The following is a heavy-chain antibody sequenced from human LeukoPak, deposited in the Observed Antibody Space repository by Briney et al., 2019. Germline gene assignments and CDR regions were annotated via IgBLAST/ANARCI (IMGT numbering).Heavy chain of an antibody. Sequence: GGSLRLSCAASGFTFSSYTMNWVRQAPGKGLEWVSYISSSSTTIYYADSVKGRFTISRDNAKNSLYLQMNSLIAEDTAVYYCARGGFGELFSSDYWGQGTLVTVSS. CDR3: ARGGFGELFSSDY. CDR1: GFTFSSYT. J-gene: IGHJ4*02. D-gene: IGHD3-10*01. V-gene: IGHV3-48*01. CDR2: ISSSSTTI.